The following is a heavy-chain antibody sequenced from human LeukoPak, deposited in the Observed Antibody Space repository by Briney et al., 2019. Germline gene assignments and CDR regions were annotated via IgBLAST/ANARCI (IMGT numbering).Heavy chain of an antibody. CDR2: IYHSGST. V-gene: IGHV4-4*02. D-gene: IGHD5-18*01. J-gene: IGHJ6*03. Sequence: SETLSLTCAVSGGSISSSNWWSWIRQPPGKGLEWIGEIYHSGSTNYNPSLKSRVTISADKSRTQFSLKLSSVTAADTAVYYCARAVYSALYYYYYMDVWGKGTTVTISS. CDR1: GGSISSSNW. CDR3: ARAVYSALYYYYYMDV.